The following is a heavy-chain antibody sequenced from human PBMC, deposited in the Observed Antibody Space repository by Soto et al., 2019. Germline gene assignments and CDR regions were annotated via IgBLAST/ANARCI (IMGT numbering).Heavy chain of an antibody. CDR1: GFTFSSYD. D-gene: IGHD1-7*01. V-gene: IGHV3-64*01. CDR3: VRRVSGNYDY. CDR2: ISSNGGTT. J-gene: IGHJ4*02. Sequence: EVQLAESGGGMVQPGGSLRLSCVASGFTFSSYDMHWVRQAPGKGLEYVSSISSNGGTTYYGNSVKGRFTISRDNSKNTLYLQMGSLRAEDMAVYYCVRRVSGNYDYWGQGTLVT.